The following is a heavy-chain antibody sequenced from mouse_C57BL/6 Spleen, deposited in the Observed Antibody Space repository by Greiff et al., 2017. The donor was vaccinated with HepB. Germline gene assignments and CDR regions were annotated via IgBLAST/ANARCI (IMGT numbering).Heavy chain of an antibody. V-gene: IGHV5-4*01. CDR2: ISDGGSYT. CDR1: GFTFSSYA. J-gene: IGHJ2*01. Sequence: EVQGVESGGGLVKPGGSLKLSCAASGFTFSSYAMSWVRQTPEKRLEWVATISDGGSYTYYPDNVKGRFTISRDNAKNNLYLQMSHLKSEDTAMYYCARGGTTAGYYFDYWGQGTTLTVSS. CDR3: ARGGTTAGYYFDY. D-gene: IGHD1-2*01.